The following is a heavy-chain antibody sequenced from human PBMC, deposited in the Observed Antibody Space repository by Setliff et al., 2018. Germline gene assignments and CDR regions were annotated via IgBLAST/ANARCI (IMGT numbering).Heavy chain of an antibody. V-gene: IGHV1-18*01. Sequence: ASVKVSCKASGYTFTSYGISWVRQAPGQGLEWMGWISAYNGNANYAQKLQGRLTMTTDTSTSTAYMEQRSLRSDDTAVYYCARSPPTVVVTAIQAIFDYWGQGTLVTVSS. J-gene: IGHJ4*02. CDR2: ISAYNGNA. CDR1: GYTFTSYG. D-gene: IGHD2-21*02. CDR3: ARSPPTVVVTAIQAIFDY.